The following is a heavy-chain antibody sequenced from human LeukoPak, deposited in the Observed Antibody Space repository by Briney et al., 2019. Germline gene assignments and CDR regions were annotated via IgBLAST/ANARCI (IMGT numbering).Heavy chain of an antibody. CDR3: ARDRRYYDTSGTVYYDAMDV. V-gene: IGHV3-33*01. D-gene: IGHD3-22*01. CDR1: GFTFSSYG. J-gene: IGHJ6*02. Sequence: PGGSLRLSCAASGFTFSSYGMHWVRQAPGKGLEWVAVIWYDGSNKYYADSVKGRFTISRDNSKNTLYLQMNSLRAEDTAVYYCARDRRYYDTSGTVYYDAMDVWGQGTTVTVSS. CDR2: IWYDGSNK.